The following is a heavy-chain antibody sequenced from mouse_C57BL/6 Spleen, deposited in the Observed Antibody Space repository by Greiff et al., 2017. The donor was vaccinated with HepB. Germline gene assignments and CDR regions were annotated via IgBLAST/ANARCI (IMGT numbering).Heavy chain of an antibody. Sequence: QVQLQQSGAELARPGASVKLSCKASGYTFTSYGISWVKQRTGQGLEWIGEIYPRSGNTYYNEKFKGKATLTADKSSSTADMELRSLTSEDSAVYFCARYGSSSWYFDVWGTGTTVTVSS. CDR2: IYPRSGNT. CDR1: GYTFTSYG. CDR3: ARYGSSSWYFDV. V-gene: IGHV1-81*01. D-gene: IGHD1-1*01. J-gene: IGHJ1*03.